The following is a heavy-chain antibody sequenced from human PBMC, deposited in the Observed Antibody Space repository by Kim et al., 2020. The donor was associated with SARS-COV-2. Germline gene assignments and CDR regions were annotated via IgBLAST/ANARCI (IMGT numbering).Heavy chain of an antibody. V-gene: IGHV3-9*01. CDR2: IFWNGGGT. J-gene: IGHJ6*02. CDR3: VKDILAVGADV. Sequence: GGSLRLSCVVSGFTFHNHAMHWVRQAPGKGLAWVAGIFWNGGGTGYADSVRGRFTISRDIAESSLYLQMNSLRTEDTALYFCVKDILAVGADVRGHGNTV. CDR1: GFTFHNHA.